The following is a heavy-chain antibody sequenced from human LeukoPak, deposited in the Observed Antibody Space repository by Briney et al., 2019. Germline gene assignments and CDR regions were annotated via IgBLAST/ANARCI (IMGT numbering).Heavy chain of an antibody. D-gene: IGHD3-22*01. CDR2: INHSGST. CDR3: ARAARQGFTMIVVPFFYFDL. J-gene: IGHJ2*01. CDR1: GGFISSGASD. V-gene: IGHV4-31*03. Sequence: ASETLSLTCTVSGGFISSGASDWGWIRQHPKRGLEWVGYINHSGSTYYNPSLGSRVTMSVDTSKNQFSLKLSSVTAADSAVYYCARAARQGFTMIVVPFFYFDLWGRGTLVTVSS.